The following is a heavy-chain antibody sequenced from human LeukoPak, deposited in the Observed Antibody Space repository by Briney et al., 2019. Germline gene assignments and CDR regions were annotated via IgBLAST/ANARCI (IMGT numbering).Heavy chain of an antibody. V-gene: IGHV1-46*03. J-gene: IGHJ3*02. Sequence: ASVKVSCKASGFTFTSYYMHWVRQAPGQGLEWMGIINPSGGSTSYPQKFQGRVPMTRDTSTSTVYMELSSLRSEDTAVYYCACVVRGAFDIWGQGTLVTVSS. CDR1: GFTFTSYY. D-gene: IGHD2-21*01. CDR2: INPSGGST. CDR3: ACVVRGAFDI.